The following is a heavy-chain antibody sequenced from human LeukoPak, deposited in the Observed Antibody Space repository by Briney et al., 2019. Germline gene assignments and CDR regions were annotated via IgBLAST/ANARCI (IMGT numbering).Heavy chain of an antibody. CDR3: ARNHYDFWSGYNNWFDP. J-gene: IGHJ5*02. CDR1: GGTFSSYA. V-gene: IGHV1-46*01. D-gene: IGHD3-3*01. Sequence: ASVKVSCKASGGTFSSYAIGWVRQAPGQGLEWMGIINPSGGSTSYAQKFQGRVTMTRDTSTSTVYMELSSLRSEDTAVYYCARNHYDFWSGYNNWFDPWGQGTLVTVSS. CDR2: INPSGGST.